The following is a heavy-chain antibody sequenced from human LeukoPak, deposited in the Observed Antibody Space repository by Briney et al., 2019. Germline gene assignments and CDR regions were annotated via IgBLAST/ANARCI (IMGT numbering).Heavy chain of an antibody. CDR3: ARGGPRNTGEFDY. Sequence: GGSLRLSCVASGFSFSSHSMNWVRQAPGKGLEWVSSISSSSSYIYYADPVKGRFTISRDNAKNSLYLQMNSLRAEDTAVYYCARGGPRNTGEFDYWGQGTLVTVSS. J-gene: IGHJ4*02. CDR2: ISSSSSYI. V-gene: IGHV3-21*01. CDR1: GFSFSSHS. D-gene: IGHD1-14*01.